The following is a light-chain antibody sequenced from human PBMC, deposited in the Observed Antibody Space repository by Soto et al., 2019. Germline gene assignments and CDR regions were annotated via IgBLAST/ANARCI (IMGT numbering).Light chain of an antibody. CDR2: GNS. CDR1: SSNIGAGYD. V-gene: IGLV1-40*01. J-gene: IGLJ1*01. Sequence: QSVLTQSPSVSGAPGQRVTISCTGSSSNIGAGYDVHWYQQLPGTAPKLLIYGNSNRPSGDPDRFSGSKSGTSASLAITGLQAEDEADYYCQSYDSSLSGYVFGTGTKLTVL. CDR3: QSYDSSLSGYV.